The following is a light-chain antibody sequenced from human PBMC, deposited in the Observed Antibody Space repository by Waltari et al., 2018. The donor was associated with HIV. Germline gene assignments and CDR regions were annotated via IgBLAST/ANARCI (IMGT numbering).Light chain of an antibody. V-gene: IGLV3-10*01. CDR3: YSTDSSGNHSP. Sequence: SYELTQPPSVSVSPGQTARITCSGDALPTKYAYWYQQKSGQAPVLVIYEDSKRPSGIPERFSGSSSGTMATLTISGAQVEDEADYYCYSTDSSGNHSPFGGGTKLTVL. J-gene: IGLJ2*01. CDR2: EDS. CDR1: ALPTKY.